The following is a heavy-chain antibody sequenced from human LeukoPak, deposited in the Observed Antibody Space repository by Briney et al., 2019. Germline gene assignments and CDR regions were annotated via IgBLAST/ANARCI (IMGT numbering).Heavy chain of an antibody. V-gene: IGHV4-34*01. CDR3: ARCAGPSRFADY. CDR2: INHSGST. J-gene: IGHJ4*02. CDR1: GGSFRGYY. Sequence: SETLSLTCAVYGGSFRGYYWSWIRQPPGKGLEWIGEINHSGSTNYNPSLKSRVTISVDTSKNQFSLKLSSVTAADTAVYYCARCAGPSRFADYWGQGTLVTVSS. D-gene: IGHD2-2*01.